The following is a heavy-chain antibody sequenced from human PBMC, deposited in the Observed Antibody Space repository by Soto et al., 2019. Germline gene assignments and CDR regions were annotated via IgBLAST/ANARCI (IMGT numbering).Heavy chain of an antibody. D-gene: IGHD6-19*01. J-gene: IGHJ6*02. CDR2: ISPGDSDT. V-gene: IGHV5-51*01. CDR3: ARHEQFYYHYYGMDV. Sequence: GESLKISCKASGFSFTTYWIAWVRQVPGKGLEWVGIISPGDSDTRYSPSFQGQVTISADRSITTAYLQWSSLKASDTAIYYCARHEQFYYHYYGMDVWGQGTTVTVSS. CDR1: GFSFTTYW.